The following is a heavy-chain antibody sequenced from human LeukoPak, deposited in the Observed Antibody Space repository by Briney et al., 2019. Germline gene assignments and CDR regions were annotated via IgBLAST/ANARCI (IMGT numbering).Heavy chain of an antibody. J-gene: IGHJ4*02. D-gene: IGHD3-22*01. Sequence: GGSLRLSCAASGFTFSSYSMNWVRQAPGKGLEWVSSISSSSSYIYYADSVKSRFTISRDNAKNSLYLQMNSLRAEDTAVYYCERVGYYYDSSGPGYFDYWGQGTLVTVSS. CDR2: ISSSSSYI. V-gene: IGHV3-21*01. CDR1: GFTFSSYS. CDR3: ERVGYYYDSSGPGYFDY.